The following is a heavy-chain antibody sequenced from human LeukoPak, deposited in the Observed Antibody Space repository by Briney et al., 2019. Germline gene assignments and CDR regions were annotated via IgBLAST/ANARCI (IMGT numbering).Heavy chain of an antibody. D-gene: IGHD4-23*01. CDR2: INHSGST. CDR1: GGSFSGYY. V-gene: IGHV4-34*01. J-gene: IGHJ2*01. Sequence: SETLSLTCAVYGGSFSGYYWSWIRQPPGKGLEWIGEINHSGSTNYNPSLKSRVTISVDTSKNQFSLKLSSVTAADTAVYYCAREANSPTARYWYFDLWGCGTLVTVSS. CDR3: AREANSPTARYWYFDL.